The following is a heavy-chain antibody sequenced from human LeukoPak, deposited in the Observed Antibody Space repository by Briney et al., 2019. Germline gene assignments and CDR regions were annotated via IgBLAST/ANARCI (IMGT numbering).Heavy chain of an antibody. V-gene: IGHV1-69*13. D-gene: IGHD3-10*01. CDR1: GGTFSSYA. J-gene: IGHJ6*02. CDR3: ANKRSEETKQHHHGSGSYFNPWYYGMDV. Sequence: GASVKVSCKASGGTFSSYAISWVRQAPGQGLEWMGGIIPIFGTANYAQKFQGRVTITADESTSTAYMELSSLRSEDTAVYYCANKRSEETKQHHHGSGSYFNPWYYGMDVWGQGTKVSVSS. CDR2: IIPIFGTA.